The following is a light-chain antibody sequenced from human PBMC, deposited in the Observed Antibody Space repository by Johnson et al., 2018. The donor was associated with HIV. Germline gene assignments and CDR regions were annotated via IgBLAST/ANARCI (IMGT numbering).Light chain of an antibody. CDR2: DNN. J-gene: IGLJ1*01. CDR3: GTWDSSRSAHV. V-gene: IGLV1-51*01. CDR1: SSNIGRNY. Sequence: QSVLTQPPSVSAAPGQKVTISCSGSSSNIGRNYVSWYQQLPGTAPKLLIFDNNKRPSGIPDRFSASKSGTSATLGITGLQTGDEADYYCGTWDSSRSAHVFVTGTKLTVL.